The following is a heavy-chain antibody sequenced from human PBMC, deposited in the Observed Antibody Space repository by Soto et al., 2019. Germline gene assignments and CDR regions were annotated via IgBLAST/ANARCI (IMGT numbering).Heavy chain of an antibody. CDR3: ARRYSSAWLFDY. J-gene: IGHJ4*02. V-gene: IGHV4-59*01. Sequence: QVQLQESGPGLVKPSETLSLTCTVSGDSISTYYWSWIRQPPGKGLEWIGYIYYSGSTNYNPSLKSRVTISVYTSKTQFSLKLTSVTAADTAVYYCARRYSSAWLFDYWGQGTLVTVSS. CDR2: IYYSGST. CDR1: GDSISTYY. D-gene: IGHD6-19*01.